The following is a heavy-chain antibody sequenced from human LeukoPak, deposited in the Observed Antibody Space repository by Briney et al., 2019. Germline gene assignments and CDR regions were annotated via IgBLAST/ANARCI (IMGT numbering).Heavy chain of an antibody. J-gene: IGHJ4*02. Sequence: GASVKVSCKASGYTFTTYAMNWVRQAPGQGLEWMGIINPSGGSTNYAQKFQGRVTVTRDMSTSTVYMELSSLRSEDTAVYYCAREGTVTVAGLRSALYWGQGTLVTVSS. CDR1: GYTFTTYA. CDR3: AREGTVTVAGLRSALY. D-gene: IGHD6-19*01. CDR2: INPSGGST. V-gene: IGHV1-46*01.